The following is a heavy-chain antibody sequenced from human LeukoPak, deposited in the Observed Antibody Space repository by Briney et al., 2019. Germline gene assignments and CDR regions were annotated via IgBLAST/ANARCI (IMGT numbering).Heavy chain of an antibody. V-gene: IGHV4-38-2*02. J-gene: IGHJ3*01. CDR3: ARTRGGRDAFDV. CDR1: GDSISTSYY. CDR2: IYHSGST. Sequence: PSETLSLTCTVSGDSISTSYYWGWIRQPPRKGLEWIGSIYHSGSTYYSPSLKSRVTISVDTSKNQLSLKLNSVTAADTAVYYCARTRGGRDAFDVWGQGTMVTVSS. D-gene: IGHD1-1*01.